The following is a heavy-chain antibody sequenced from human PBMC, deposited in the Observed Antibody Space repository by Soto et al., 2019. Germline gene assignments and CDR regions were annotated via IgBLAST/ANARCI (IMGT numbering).Heavy chain of an antibody. D-gene: IGHD3-10*01. CDR1: GASISSGAYY. CDR2: IYYTGNS. CDR3: AAGSGTHYSVATGFDF. Sequence: QVQLQESGPGLVKPSQTLSLTCTVSGASISSGAYYWSWIRQQPGMGLEWVGYIYYTGNSYYNPSLKSRISMSIDTSNNQFSLRLSSVTAADTAVYYCAAGSGTHYSVATGFDFWGLGTLVTVSP. V-gene: IGHV4-31*03. J-gene: IGHJ4*02.